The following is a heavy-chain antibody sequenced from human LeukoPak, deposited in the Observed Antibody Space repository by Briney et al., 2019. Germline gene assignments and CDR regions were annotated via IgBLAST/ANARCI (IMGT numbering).Heavy chain of an antibody. CDR2: ISSSGSTV. V-gene: IGHV3-48*03. CDR1: GFTFSSYE. D-gene: IGHD3-10*01. J-gene: IGHJ4*02. Sequence: HAGGSLRLSCAASGFTFSSYEMNWVRQAPGKGLEWVSYISSSGSTVYYADSVKGRFTISRDNAKNSVYLQMNSLSAEDTAVYYCARVVGSGNTQGYFDYWGQGTLVTVSS. CDR3: ARVVGSGNTQGYFDY.